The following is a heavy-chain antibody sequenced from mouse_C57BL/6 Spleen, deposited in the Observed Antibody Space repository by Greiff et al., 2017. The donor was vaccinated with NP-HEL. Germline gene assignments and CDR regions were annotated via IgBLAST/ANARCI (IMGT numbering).Heavy chain of an antibody. Sequence: QVQLKQPGAELVRPGSSVKLSCKASGYTFTSYWMHWVKQRPIQGLEWIGNIDPSDSETHYNQKFKDKATLTVDKSSSTAYMQLSSLTSEDSAVYYGARLGGTGPFAYWGQGTLVTVSA. CDR3: ARLGGTGPFAY. CDR1: GYTFTSYW. J-gene: IGHJ3*01. V-gene: IGHV1-52*01. D-gene: IGHD4-1*01. CDR2: IDPSDSET.